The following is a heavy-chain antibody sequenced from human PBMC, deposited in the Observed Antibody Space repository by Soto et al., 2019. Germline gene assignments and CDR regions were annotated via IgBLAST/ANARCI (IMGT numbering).Heavy chain of an antibody. CDR1: GFTFSRHW. Sequence: EVQLVESGGDLVQPGGSLRLSCAASGFTFSRHWMSWVRQAPGKGLAWVANINEDGSEKFYVDSVRGRFTISRDNAKNSLYLQMNSLRAEDTAEYYCARTAREFDLWCPGSLVTVSS. V-gene: IGHV3-7*03. CDR2: INEDGSEK. CDR3: ARTAREFDL. J-gene: IGHJ5*02.